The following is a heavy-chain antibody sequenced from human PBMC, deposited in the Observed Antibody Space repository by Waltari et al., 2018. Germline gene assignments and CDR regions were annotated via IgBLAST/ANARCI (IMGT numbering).Heavy chain of an antibody. CDR1: GFNVSDKY. CDR2: LYSGGAS. Sequence: EVQLVETGGGLSQPGESMSLSCVASGFNVSDKYMDWVRQAPGKGLEWVSVLYSGGASTYVDSVRGRFTITRDDSKNILFLQMNNLRADDSAVYYCATKMGTGAGYLDLWGRGTLVTVSS. CDR3: ATKMGTGAGYLDL. D-gene: IGHD1-1*01. J-gene: IGHJ2*01. V-gene: IGHV3-53*02.